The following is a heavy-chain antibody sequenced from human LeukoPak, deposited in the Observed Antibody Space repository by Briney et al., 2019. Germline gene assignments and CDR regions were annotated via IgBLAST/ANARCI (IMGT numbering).Heavy chain of an antibody. CDR3: ASRGIVATDVRY. Sequence: SETLSLTCAVYGGSFSGYYWSWIRQPPGKGLGWIGEINHSGSTNYNPSLKSRVTISVDTSKNQFSLKLSSVTAADTAVYYCASRGIVATDVRYWGQGTLVTVSS. V-gene: IGHV4-34*01. J-gene: IGHJ4*02. CDR2: INHSGST. D-gene: IGHD5-12*01. CDR1: GGSFSGYY.